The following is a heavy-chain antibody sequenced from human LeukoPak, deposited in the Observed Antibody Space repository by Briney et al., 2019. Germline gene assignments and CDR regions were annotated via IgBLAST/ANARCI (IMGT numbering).Heavy chain of an antibody. Sequence: GGSLRLSCAASGFTFSSYSMNWVRQAPGKGLEWVSSISSSSSYIYYADSVKGRFTISRDNAKNSLYLQMNSLRAEDTAVYYCARVPGGNSGYYYYYMDVWGKGTTVTISS. CDR1: GFTFSSYS. D-gene: IGHD4-23*01. V-gene: IGHV3-21*01. CDR3: ARVPGGNSGYYYYYMDV. CDR2: ISSSSSYI. J-gene: IGHJ6*03.